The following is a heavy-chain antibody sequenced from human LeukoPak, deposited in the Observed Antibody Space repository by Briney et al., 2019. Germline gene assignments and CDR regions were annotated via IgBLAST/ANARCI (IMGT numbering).Heavy chain of an antibody. J-gene: IGHJ5*02. V-gene: IGHV4-39*07. D-gene: IGHD1-26*01. CDR3: AREGEWELTKLSP. CDR2: IYHSGST. CDR1: GGSISSSSYY. Sequence: SETLSLTCTVSGGSISSSSYYWGWIRQSPGKGLEWIGSIYHSGSTYYNPSLKSRVTISVDTSKNQFSLKLSSVTAADTAVYYCAREGEWELTKLSPWGQGTLVTVSS.